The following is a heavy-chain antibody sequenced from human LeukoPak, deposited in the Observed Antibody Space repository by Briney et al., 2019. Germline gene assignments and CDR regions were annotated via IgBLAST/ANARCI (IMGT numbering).Heavy chain of an antibody. CDR3: ARHVMAAAVYYFDY. D-gene: IGHD6-13*01. CDR1: AYSFTSNW. CDR2: IYPGDSDT. V-gene: IGHV5-51*01. Sequence: GESPQISCKGAAYSFTSNWIGCGRQMPGKGLEWMGIIYPGDSDTRYSPSFQGQVNISADKSISTAYLQWSSLKASDTAMYYCARHVMAAAVYYFDYWGQGTLVTVSS. J-gene: IGHJ4*02.